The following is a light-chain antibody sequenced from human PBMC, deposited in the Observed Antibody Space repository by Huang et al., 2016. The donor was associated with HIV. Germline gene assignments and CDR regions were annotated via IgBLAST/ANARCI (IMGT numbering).Light chain of an antibody. V-gene: IGKV3-11*01. Sequence: EIVLTQSPASLSLSPRVRATLSCRASQTVNNNVAWYQQTPGQAPRLLIYDAANRATGIPARFSGSGSGADVTLTTSGLEPEDSAVDFCQCRSNWPPITFGQGTRLEIK. CDR3: QCRSNWPPIT. CDR1: QTVNNN. CDR2: DAA. J-gene: IGKJ5*01.